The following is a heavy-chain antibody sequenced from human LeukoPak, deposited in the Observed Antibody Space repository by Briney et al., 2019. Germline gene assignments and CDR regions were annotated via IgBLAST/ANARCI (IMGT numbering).Heavy chain of an antibody. CDR2: INPNSGGT. CDR3: ARDPTYYYGSGSSGNWFDP. J-gene: IGHJ5*02. V-gene: IGHV1-2*02. CDR1: GYTFTGYY. Sequence: ASVKASCKASGYTFTGYYMHWVRQAPGQGLEWMGWINPNSGGTYYGQKFQGRVTMTRDTSITTAYMELNRLRSDDTAVYYCARDPTYYYGSGSSGNWFDPWGQGTLVTVPS. D-gene: IGHD3-10*01.